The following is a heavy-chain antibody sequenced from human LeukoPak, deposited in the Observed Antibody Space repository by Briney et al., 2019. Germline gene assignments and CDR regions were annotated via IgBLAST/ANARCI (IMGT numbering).Heavy chain of an antibody. V-gene: IGHV3-33*06. CDR2: IWYDGSNI. Sequence: GGSLRLSCAASGFTFSSLWMSWVRQAPGRGPEWVAAIWYDGSNIFYADSVKGRFTISRDNSKNALYLQMNSLRAEDTADYYCAKEGDRGEALYYYYMDVWGNGTTVTVSS. D-gene: IGHD3-10*01. CDR1: GFTFSSLW. J-gene: IGHJ6*03. CDR3: AKEGDRGEALYYYYMDV.